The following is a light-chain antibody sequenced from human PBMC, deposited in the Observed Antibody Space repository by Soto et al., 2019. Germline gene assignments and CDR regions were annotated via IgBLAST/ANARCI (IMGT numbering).Light chain of an antibody. V-gene: IGLV2-14*03. J-gene: IGLJ6*01. CDR3: PSRTPSTTMT. CDR1: SSDIGAYSF. CDR2: DVN. Sequence: ARTRAVSGSGAAGEASSIFCNGTSSDIGAYSFVPRYRQHPDKATKLMLYDVNIRPSGFSSRFSGSKSGNTASLTISVLQAEDEADYDCPSRTPSTTMTFGRGTKVPVL.